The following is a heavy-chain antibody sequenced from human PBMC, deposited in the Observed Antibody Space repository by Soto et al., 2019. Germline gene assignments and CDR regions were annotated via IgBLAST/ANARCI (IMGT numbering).Heavy chain of an antibody. Sequence: QVQLVQSGAEVKKPGSSVKVSCKASGVTLSDYPINWVRQAPGQGLEWMGRLRPIFGTTIYAQNFQGRLTITSDEATDTAYLGLSALRPADTAIFYCARGFCGYAIGNNWILYGLDPWGQVTLVTVSS. CDR1: GVTLSDYP. V-gene: IGHV1-69*01. J-gene: IGHJ5*02. D-gene: IGHD3-16*01. CDR3: ARGFCGYAIGNNWILYGLDP. CDR2: LRPIFGTT.